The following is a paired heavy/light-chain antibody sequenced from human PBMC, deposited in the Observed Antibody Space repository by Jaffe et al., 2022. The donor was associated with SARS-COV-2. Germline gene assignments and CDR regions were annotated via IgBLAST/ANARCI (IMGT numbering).Heavy chain of an antibody. D-gene: IGHD1-20*01. CDR1: GFSFSDYW. V-gene: IGHV3-74*01. CDR2: IDGNSLIHGSNI. J-gene: IGHJ4*02. CDR3: ARGKITLDY. Sequence: EVQLVESGGGLVQPGGSLRLSCAASGFSFSDYWMHWVRQVPGKGLMWVARIDGNSLIHGSNINYADSVKGRFTISRDNAKNTLYLQMNSLRAEDTAVYYCARGKITLDYWGQGALVTVSS.
Light chain of an antibody. Sequence: EIVLTQSPGTLSLSPGERATLSCRASQSVNSRYLAWYQQKPGQSPRLLIFGTSSRATGIPDRFSGSGSGTDFTLTISRLEPEDFAVYFCQQYGTSPTWTFGQGTKVEIK. CDR3: QQYGTSPTWT. CDR1: QSVNSRY. V-gene: IGKV3-20*01. CDR2: GTS. J-gene: IGKJ1*01.